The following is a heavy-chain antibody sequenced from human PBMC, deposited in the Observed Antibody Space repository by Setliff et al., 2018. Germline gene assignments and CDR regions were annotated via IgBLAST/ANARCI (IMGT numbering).Heavy chain of an antibody. CDR1: GGTFTNYG. CDR2: TIPLFGTT. Sequence: SVKVSCKASGGTFTNYGVSWVRQAPGQGLEWMGGTIPLFGTTDYAQKFHGRVTIITDESTSTAYMELSSLTSDDTAVYYRAREGVDTRSSTDYRYYMDVWGQGTTVTVSS. V-gene: IGHV1-69*05. D-gene: IGHD5-18*01. J-gene: IGHJ6*03. CDR3: AREGVDTRSSTDYRYYMDV.